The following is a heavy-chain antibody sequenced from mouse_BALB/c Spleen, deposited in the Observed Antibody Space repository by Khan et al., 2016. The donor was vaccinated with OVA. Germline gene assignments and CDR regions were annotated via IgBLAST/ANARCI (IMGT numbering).Heavy chain of an antibody. V-gene: IGHV2-6-1*01. D-gene: IGHD2-10*01. CDR2: IWNDGTT. CDR1: GFSLTNYG. CDR3: ARQPYYHYNIMDY. J-gene: IGHJ4*01. Sequence: QMQLEESGPGLAAPSQSLSITCTISGFSLTNYGVHWVRQPPGKGLEWLVVIWNDGTTTYNSSLKSRLTITKDKSQSQVFLKMNSLQTDDTAIYFCARQPYYHYNIMDYWGHGTSVTVSS.